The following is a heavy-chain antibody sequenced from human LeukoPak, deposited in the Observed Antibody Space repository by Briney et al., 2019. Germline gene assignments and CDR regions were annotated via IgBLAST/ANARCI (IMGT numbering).Heavy chain of an antibody. D-gene: IGHD5-18*01. CDR1: GGSISSSSYY. CDR3: ARGYSYGSTHNDY. CDR2: IYYSGST. V-gene: IGHV4-39*01. Sequence: SETLSLTCTVPGGSISSSSYYWGWIRQPPGKGLEWIGSIYYSGSTYYNPSLKSRVTISVDTSKNQFSLKLSSVTAADTAVYYCARGYSYGSTHNDYWGQGTLVTVSS. J-gene: IGHJ4*02.